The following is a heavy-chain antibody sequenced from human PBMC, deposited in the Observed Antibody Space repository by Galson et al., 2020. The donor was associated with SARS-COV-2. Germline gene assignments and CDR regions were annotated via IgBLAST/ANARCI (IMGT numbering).Heavy chain of an antibody. V-gene: IGHV3-9*01. Sequence: SLKISCAASGFTFDDYAMHWVRQAPGKGLEWVSGISWNSGSIGYADSVKGRFTISRDNAKNSLYLQMNSLRAEDTALYYCAKDHGYSYGALDYWGQGTLVTVSS. D-gene: IGHD5-18*01. CDR3: AKDHGYSYGALDY. CDR2: ISWNSGSI. CDR1: GFTFDDYA. J-gene: IGHJ4*02.